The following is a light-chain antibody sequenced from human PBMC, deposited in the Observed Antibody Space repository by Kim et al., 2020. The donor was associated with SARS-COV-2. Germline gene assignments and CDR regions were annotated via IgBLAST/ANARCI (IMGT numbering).Light chain of an antibody. CDR1: QGISNY. V-gene: IGKV1-27*01. J-gene: IGKJ1*01. CDR3: QKSDSAPWT. CDR2: AAS. Sequence: ASVGDRVTIKLRGSQGISNYQAWYQQKPGKVPNLRIYAASTLQSGVPSRFSGSGSGTDFPHNISSLQPEDVATYYCQKSDSAPWTFGQGTKVEIK.